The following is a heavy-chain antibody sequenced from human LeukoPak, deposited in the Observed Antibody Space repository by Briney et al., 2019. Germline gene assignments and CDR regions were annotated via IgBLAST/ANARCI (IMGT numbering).Heavy chain of an antibody. D-gene: IGHD3-3*01. CDR1: GFTFSSCA. CDR3: AKRAYYDFWSAKLYRDFDY. CDR2: ISGSGGST. V-gene: IGHV3-23*01. Sequence: GGSLRLSCAASGFTFSSCAMSWVRQAPGKGLEWVSAISGSGGSTYYADSVKGRFTTSRDNSKNTLYLQMNSLRAEDTAVYYCAKRAYYDFWSAKLYRDFDYWGQGTLVTVSS. J-gene: IGHJ4*02.